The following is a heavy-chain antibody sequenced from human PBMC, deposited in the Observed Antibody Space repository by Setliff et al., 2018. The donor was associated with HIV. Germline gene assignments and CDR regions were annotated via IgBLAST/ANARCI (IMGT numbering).Heavy chain of an antibody. CDR1: GFSFTSHA. V-gene: IGHV3-23*01. J-gene: IGHJ4*02. Sequence: GGSLRLSCAASGFSFTSHAMNWVRQAPGKGLEWVSSISGSGEATYYADSVRGRFTVSRDNSKNSLYLQMHSLRGEDTAVYYCAKELAASGLGYFDSWGRGILVTVSS. CDR2: ISGSGEAT. D-gene: IGHD3-22*01. CDR3: AKELAASGLGYFDS.